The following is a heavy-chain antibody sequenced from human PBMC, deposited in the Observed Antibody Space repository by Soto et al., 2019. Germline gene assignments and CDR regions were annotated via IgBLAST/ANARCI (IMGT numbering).Heavy chain of an antibody. CDR2: IYNGGTT. Sequence: PSETLSLTCTVSGGSITAVNSCWSWIRQSPDKGLEWIGHIYNGGTTYNNPSLTSRVTISVDTSNNQFSLKLSSVSAADTAAYYCAGGRSGKKVDFGARGPLVTVSS. CDR3: AGGRSGKKVDF. CDR1: GGSITAVNSC. V-gene: IGHV4-30-4*01. D-gene: IGHD3-10*01. J-gene: IGHJ4*02.